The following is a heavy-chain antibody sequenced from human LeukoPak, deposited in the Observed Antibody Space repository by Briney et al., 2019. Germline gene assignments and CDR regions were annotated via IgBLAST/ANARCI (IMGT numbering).Heavy chain of an antibody. CDR2: ISINGGST. J-gene: IGHJ3*01. Sequence: GGSLRLSCSASGTAFRTYAMHWVRQPPGKGLYYVSAISINGGSTYYADSVRGRFTISRDNSKNTLYLQMSSLRPDDTAVYYCVRGSRRVQLPRSYDFDLWGQGTVVTVSS. CDR3: VRGSRRVQLPRSYDFDL. CDR1: GTAFRTYA. D-gene: IGHD1-1*01. V-gene: IGHV3-64D*06.